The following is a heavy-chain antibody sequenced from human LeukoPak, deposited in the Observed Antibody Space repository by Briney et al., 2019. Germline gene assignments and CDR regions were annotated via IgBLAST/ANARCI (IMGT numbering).Heavy chain of an antibody. J-gene: IGHJ5*02. CDR1: GFTFSSYA. CDR3: AKKREYCSSTSCYRYWFDP. D-gene: IGHD2-2*01. V-gene: IGHV3-23*01. Sequence: PGGSLRLSCAASGFTFSSYAMSWVRQAPGKGLEWVSAISGSGGSTYYADSVKGRFTISRDNSKNTLYLQMNSLRAEDTAVYYCAKKREYCSSTSCYRYWFDPWGQGTLVTVSS. CDR2: ISGSGGST.